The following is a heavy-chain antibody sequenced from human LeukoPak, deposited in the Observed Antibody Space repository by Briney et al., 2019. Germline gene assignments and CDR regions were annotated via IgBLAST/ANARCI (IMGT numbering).Heavy chain of an antibody. CDR3: ARDFWP. J-gene: IGHJ5*02. V-gene: IGHV4-61*02. CDR1: GGSMSSGGDY. D-gene: IGHD3-3*01. Sequence: NASQTLSLTCTVSGGSMSSGGDYWTWIRQPAGKELEWIGLIYTGGSTNYNPSLKSRVTISIDTSKNQFSLKLTTVTAADTAVYYCARDFWPWCQGTLVTVSS. CDR2: IYTGGST.